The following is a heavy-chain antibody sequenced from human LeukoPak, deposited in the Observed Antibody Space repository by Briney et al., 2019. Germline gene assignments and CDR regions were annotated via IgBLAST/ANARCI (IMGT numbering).Heavy chain of an antibody. D-gene: IGHD6-6*01. J-gene: IGHJ4*02. CDR3: ARDRGSSPPNLLFDY. Sequence: SETLSLTCAVYGGSFSGYYWSWIRQPPGKGLEWIGEINHSGSTNYNPSLKSRVTISVDTSKNQFSLKLSSVTAADTAVYYCARDRGSSPPNLLFDYWGQGTLVTVSS. CDR2: INHSGST. CDR1: GGSFSGYY. V-gene: IGHV4-34*01.